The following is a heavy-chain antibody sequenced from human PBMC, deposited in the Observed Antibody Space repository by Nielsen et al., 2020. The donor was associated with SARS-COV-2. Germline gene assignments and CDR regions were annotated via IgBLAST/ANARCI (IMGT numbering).Heavy chain of an antibody. CDR3: ARGGRGLCSSTSCYTFRDYYYMDV. J-gene: IGHJ6*03. V-gene: IGHV3-48*02. Sequence: WIRQPPGKGLEWVSYISSSSSTIYYADSVKGRFTISRDNAKNSLYLQMNSLRDEDTAVYYCARGGRGLCSSTSCYTFRDYYYMDVWGKGTTVTVSS. D-gene: IGHD2-2*02. CDR2: ISSSSSTI.